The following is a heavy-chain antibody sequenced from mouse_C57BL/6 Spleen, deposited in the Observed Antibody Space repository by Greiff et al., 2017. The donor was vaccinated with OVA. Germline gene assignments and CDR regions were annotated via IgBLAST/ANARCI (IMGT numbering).Heavy chain of an antibody. CDR2: ISSGSSTI. D-gene: IGHD3-2*02. V-gene: IGHV5-17*01. Sequence: EVQVVESGGGLVKPGGSLKLSCAASGFTFSDYGMHWVRQAPEKGLEWVAYISSGSSTIYYADTVKGRFTISRDNAKNTLFLQMTSLRSEDTAMYYCARPKAAQATYYFDYWGQGTTLTVSS. J-gene: IGHJ2*01. CDR3: ARPKAAQATYYFDY. CDR1: GFTFSDYG.